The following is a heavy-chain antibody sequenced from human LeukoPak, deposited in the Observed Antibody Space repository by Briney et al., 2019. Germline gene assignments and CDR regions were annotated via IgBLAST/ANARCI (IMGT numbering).Heavy chain of an antibody. CDR3: ARGSASSSWYKSDDY. J-gene: IGHJ4*02. CDR2: ISSRISYI. D-gene: IGHD6-13*01. CDR1: GFTFSSYS. V-gene: IGHV3-21*01. Sequence: PGGSLRLSCAASGFTFSSYSMNWVRQAPGKWLEWVSSISSRISYIYYADSVKGRFTISRGNAKNSLYLQMNSLRAEDTAVYYCARGSASSSWYKSDDYWGQGTLVTVSS.